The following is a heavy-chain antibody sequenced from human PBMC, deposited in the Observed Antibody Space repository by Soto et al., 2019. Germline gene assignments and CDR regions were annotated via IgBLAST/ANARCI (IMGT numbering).Heavy chain of an antibody. D-gene: IGHD6-19*01. V-gene: IGHV3-30-3*01. Sequence: QVQLVESGGGVVQPGRSLRLSCAASGFTFSSYAMHWVRQAPGKGLEWVAVISYDGSNKYYADSVKGRFTISRDNSKNTLYLQMNSLRAEDTAVYYCAREKSSIAVADYYYGMDVWGQGTTVTVSS. CDR3: AREKSSIAVADYYYGMDV. CDR1: GFTFSSYA. CDR2: ISYDGSNK. J-gene: IGHJ6*02.